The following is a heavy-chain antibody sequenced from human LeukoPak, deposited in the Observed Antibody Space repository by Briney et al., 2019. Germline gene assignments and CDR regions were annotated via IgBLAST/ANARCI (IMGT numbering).Heavy chain of an antibody. CDR1: GYSISSGYY. D-gene: IGHD6-13*01. V-gene: IGHV4-61*01. Sequence: SETLSLTCTVSGYSISSGYYWGWIRQPPGKGLEWIGYIYYSGSTNYNPSLKSRVTISVDTSKNQFSLKLSSVTAADTAVYYCARSPPTPYSSSWYHFDTWGQETLVTVPS. J-gene: IGHJ4*02. CDR2: IYYSGST. CDR3: ARSPPTPYSSSWYHFDT.